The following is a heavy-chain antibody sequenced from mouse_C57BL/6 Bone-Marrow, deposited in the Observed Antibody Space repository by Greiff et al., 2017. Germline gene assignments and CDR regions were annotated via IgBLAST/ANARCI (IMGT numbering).Heavy chain of an antibody. J-gene: IGHJ3*01. Sequence: EVQLQQSGPELVKPGDSVKISCKASGYSFTGYFMNWVMQSHGKSLEWIGRINPYNGDTFYNQKFKGKATLTVDKSSSTAHMELRSLTSEDSAVYYCARSGESYYGRETAWFAYWGQGTLVTVSA. CDR3: ARSGESYYGRETAWFAY. CDR2: INPYNGDT. V-gene: IGHV1-20*01. CDR1: GYSFTGYF. D-gene: IGHD1-1*01.